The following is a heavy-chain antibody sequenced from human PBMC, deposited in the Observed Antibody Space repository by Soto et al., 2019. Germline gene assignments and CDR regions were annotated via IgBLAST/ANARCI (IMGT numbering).Heavy chain of an antibody. Sequence: SETLSLTCTVSGGSISSGDYYWSWIRQPPGKGLEWIGYIYYSGSTYYNPSLKSRVTISVDTSKNQFSLKLSSVTAADTAVYYCARDEGVRLYYGMGVWGQGTTVTVSS. J-gene: IGHJ6*02. CDR2: IYYSGST. D-gene: IGHD3-10*01. V-gene: IGHV4-30-4*01. CDR1: GGSISSGDYY. CDR3: ARDEGVRLYYGMGV.